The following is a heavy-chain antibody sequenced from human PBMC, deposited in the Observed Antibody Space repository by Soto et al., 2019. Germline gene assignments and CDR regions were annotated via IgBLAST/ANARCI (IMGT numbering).Heavy chain of an antibody. D-gene: IGHD3-10*01. CDR1: GWNFTNYW. Sequence: KGCGWNFTNYWIARVRQKTGKGLEWMGIIYPGDSDTRYSPSCQGQVTISADKSISTAYLQWRSLRAADTAMYYCASHRSGTYRLAYYGMDVWGQGTTVTSP. J-gene: IGHJ6*02. CDR2: IYPGDSDT. V-gene: IGHV5-51*01. CDR3: ASHRSGTYRLAYYGMDV.